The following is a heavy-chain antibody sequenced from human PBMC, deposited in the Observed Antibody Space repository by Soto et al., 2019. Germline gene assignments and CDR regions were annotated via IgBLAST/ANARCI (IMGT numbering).Heavy chain of an antibody. Sequence: QVQLVQSGAEVKKPGSPVKVSCKASGGTFSSYAISWVRQAPGQGLEWMGGIIPIFGTANYAQKFQGRVTITADKSTSTAYMELSSLRSEDTAVYYCARDPDYGGNSGLGLVDYWGQGTLVTVSS. CDR3: ARDPDYGGNSGLGLVDY. CDR1: GGTFSSYA. CDR2: IIPIFGTA. D-gene: IGHD4-17*01. J-gene: IGHJ4*02. V-gene: IGHV1-69*06.